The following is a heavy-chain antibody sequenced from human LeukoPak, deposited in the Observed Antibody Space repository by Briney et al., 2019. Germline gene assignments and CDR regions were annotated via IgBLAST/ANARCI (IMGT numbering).Heavy chain of an antibody. D-gene: IGHD2-15*01. CDR3: ARGLIGNGMDV. CDR1: GYTFTIYD. Sequence: ASVKVSCKDSGYTFTIYDINWVRPAPGPGLEWMGWMNPNSGKTGYAQKFQGRVTMTTNTSTSTAYMELSSLRSEDTAVYYCARGLIGNGMDVWGQGTTVTVSS. CDR2: MNPNSGKT. J-gene: IGHJ6*02. V-gene: IGHV1-8*01.